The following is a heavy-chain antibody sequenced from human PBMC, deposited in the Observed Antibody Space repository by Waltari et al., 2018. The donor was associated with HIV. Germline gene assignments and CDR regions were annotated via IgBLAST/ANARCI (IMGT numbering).Heavy chain of an antibody. D-gene: IGHD6-19*01. CDR3: AKDSRRTSGWYYFDY. J-gene: IGHJ4*02. Sequence: EVQLLESGGGLVQPGGSLRLSCTASGFPFSTLAMSWVRQAPGKGLEWVSAITDSGDSTFYADSVTGRFTISRDNSRNTLYLQMNSLRAEDTAVYFCAKDSRRTSGWYYFDYWGQGTLVTVSS. V-gene: IGHV3-23*01. CDR2: ITDSGDST. CDR1: GFPFSTLA.